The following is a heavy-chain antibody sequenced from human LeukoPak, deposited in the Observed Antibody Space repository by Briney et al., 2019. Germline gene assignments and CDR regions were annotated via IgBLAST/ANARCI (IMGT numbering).Heavy chain of an antibody. D-gene: IGHD3/OR15-3a*01. Sequence: SETLSLTCTVSGGSISSYYWSWIRQPPGKGLEWIGYIYYSGSTNYNPSLKSRVTISVDTSKNQFSLKLSSVTAADTAVYYCARDRLDTSLGFDYWGQGTLVTVSS. V-gene: IGHV4-59*01. CDR3: ARDRLDTSLGFDY. CDR2: IYYSGST. J-gene: IGHJ4*02. CDR1: GGSISSYY.